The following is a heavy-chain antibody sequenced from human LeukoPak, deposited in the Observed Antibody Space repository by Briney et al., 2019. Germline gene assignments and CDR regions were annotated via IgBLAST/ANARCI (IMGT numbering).Heavy chain of an antibody. CDR2: ISGSGGST. J-gene: IGHJ6*03. CDR1: GFTFSSYG. Sequence: PGGSLRLSCAASGFTFSSYGMSWVRQAPGKGLEWVSAISGSGGSTYYADSVKGRFTISRDNSKNTLYLQMNSLRAEDTAVYYCTTETHTLLLWFGELSSYYYMDVWGKGTTVTISS. V-gene: IGHV3-23*01. D-gene: IGHD3-10*01. CDR3: TTETHTLLLWFGELSSYYYMDV.